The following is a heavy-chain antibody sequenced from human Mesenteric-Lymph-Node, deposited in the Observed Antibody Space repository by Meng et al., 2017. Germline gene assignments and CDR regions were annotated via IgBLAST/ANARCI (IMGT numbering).Heavy chain of an antibody. CDR3: ARTNYGDYNWFDP. CDR1: GGSISSFYW. D-gene: IGHD4-17*01. Sequence: QVQLQESGPGLVKPSATLSLTCAVSGGSISSFYWWTGVRQPPGKGLEWIGEIYQSGSTNYTPSLKSRVTISVDKSKNQFSLKLTSVTAADTAVYYCARTNYGDYNWFDPWGQGTLVTVSS. CDR2: IYQSGST. V-gene: IGHV4-4*02. J-gene: IGHJ5*02.